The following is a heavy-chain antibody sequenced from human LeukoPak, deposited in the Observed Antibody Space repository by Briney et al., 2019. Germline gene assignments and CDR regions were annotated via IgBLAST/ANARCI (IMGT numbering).Heavy chain of an antibody. D-gene: IGHD6-13*01. CDR3: ARDSSSSWHFDV. CDR2: IYYSGST. J-gene: IGHJ2*01. CDR1: GGSISTYY. V-gene: IGHV4-59*01. Sequence: SETLSLTCTVSGGSISTYYWSWIRQPPGKGLEWIGYIYYSGSTNYNPSLKSRVTISVDTSKNQFSLNLSSVTAADTAVYYCARDSSSSWHFDVWGRGTLATVSS.